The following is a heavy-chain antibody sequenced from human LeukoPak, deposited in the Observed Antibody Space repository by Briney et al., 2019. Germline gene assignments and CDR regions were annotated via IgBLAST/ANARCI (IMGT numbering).Heavy chain of an antibody. CDR2: ISSSSSTI. Sequence: PGGSLRLSCAASGFTFSSYSMNWVRQAPGKGLEWVSYISSSSSTIYYADSVKGRFTISRDNAKNSLYLQMNSLRAEDTAVYYCARDLPNYGDRPSEGYGMDVWGQGTTVTVSS. J-gene: IGHJ6*02. CDR3: ARDLPNYGDRPSEGYGMDV. CDR1: GFTFSSYS. V-gene: IGHV3-48*04. D-gene: IGHD4-17*01.